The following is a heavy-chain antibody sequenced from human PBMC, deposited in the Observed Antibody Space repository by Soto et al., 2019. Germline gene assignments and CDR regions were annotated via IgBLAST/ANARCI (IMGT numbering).Heavy chain of an antibody. Sequence: QVQLVESGGGVVQPGRSLRLSCAASGFTFSTYGMHWVRQAPGKGLEWVAVISSEGSTKYYADSVKGRFTISRDNSKNTLYLQMNSLRAEDTAVYYCAKVAMTAEVDYWGQGTLVTVSS. J-gene: IGHJ4*02. V-gene: IGHV3-30*18. CDR3: AKVAMTAEVDY. D-gene: IGHD2-21*02. CDR1: GFTFSTYG. CDR2: ISSEGSTK.